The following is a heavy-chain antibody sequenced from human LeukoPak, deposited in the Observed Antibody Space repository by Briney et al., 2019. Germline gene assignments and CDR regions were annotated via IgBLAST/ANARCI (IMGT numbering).Heavy chain of an antibody. J-gene: IGHJ3*02. CDR3: ARVGVVVPAALDAFDI. D-gene: IGHD2-2*01. V-gene: IGHV1-2*02. CDR2: INPNSGGT. Sequence: ASVKVSCKASGYTFTGYYMHWVRQAPGQGLEWMGWINPNSGGTNYAQKFEGRVTMTRETSISTAYMELSRLRSDDTAVYYCARVGVVVPAALDAFDIWGQGTMVTVSS. CDR1: GYTFTGYY.